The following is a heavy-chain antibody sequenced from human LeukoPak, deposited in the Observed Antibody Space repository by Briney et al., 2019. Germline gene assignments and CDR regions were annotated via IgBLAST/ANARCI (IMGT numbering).Heavy chain of an antibody. CDR2: IIPIFGTA. V-gene: IGHV1-69*06. CDR3: ASSGFNDILTGPFDY. Sequence: SVKVSCKASGGTFSSYAISWVRQAPGQGLEWMGGIIPIFGTANYAQKFQGRVTTTADKSTSTAYMELSSLRSEDTAVYYCASSGFNDILTGPFDYWGQGTLVTVSS. CDR1: GGTFSSYA. J-gene: IGHJ4*02. D-gene: IGHD3-9*01.